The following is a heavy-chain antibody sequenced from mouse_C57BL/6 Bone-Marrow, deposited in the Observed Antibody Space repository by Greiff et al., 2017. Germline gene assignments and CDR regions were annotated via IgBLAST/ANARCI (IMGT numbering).Heavy chain of an antibody. CDR2: INPGSGGT. J-gene: IGHJ4*01. CDR1: GYAFPNYL. V-gene: IGHV1-54*01. Sequence: VQGVESGAELVRPGTSVKVSCKASGYAFPNYLIEWVKQRPGQGLEWIGVINPGSGGTNYNEKFKGKATLTADKSSSTAYMQLSSLTSEDSAVYFCARWIYAMDYWGQGTSVTVSS. CDR3: ARWIYAMDY.